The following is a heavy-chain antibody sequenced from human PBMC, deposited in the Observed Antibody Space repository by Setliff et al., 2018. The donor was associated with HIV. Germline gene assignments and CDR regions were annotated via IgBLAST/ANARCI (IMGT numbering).Heavy chain of an antibody. V-gene: IGHV1-18*04. CDR3: ARVPPYYDSSGYYEYYYYGMDV. Sequence: ASVKVSCKTSGYMFIAYGMSWVRRAPGQGLEWMGWIGPYNGRTEYAQKFQGRVTITTDESTSTAYMELGSLRSEDTAVYYCARVPPYYDSSGYYEYYYYGMDVWGQGTTVTVSS. CDR1: GYMFIAYG. D-gene: IGHD3-22*01. CDR2: IGPYNGRT. J-gene: IGHJ6*02.